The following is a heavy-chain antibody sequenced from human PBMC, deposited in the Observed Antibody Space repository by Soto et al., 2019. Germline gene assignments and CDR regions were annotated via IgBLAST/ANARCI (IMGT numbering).Heavy chain of an antibody. CDR3: ARAKTWNRYYYGRDA. Sequence: QGQLVQSGAEVKKPGSSVKVSCKASGCTFSSYAISWVRQAPGQGLEWMGGIIPIFGTANYAEKFQGRVTITADESPTTAYMQLSSSRSEDTAVYYCARAKTWNRYYYGRDAWGQGTTVTVSS. V-gene: IGHV1-69*19. J-gene: IGHJ6*02. D-gene: IGHD1-1*01. CDR1: GCTFSSYA. CDR2: IIPIFGTA.